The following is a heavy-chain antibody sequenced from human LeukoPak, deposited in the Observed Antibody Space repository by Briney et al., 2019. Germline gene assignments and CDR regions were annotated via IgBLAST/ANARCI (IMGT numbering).Heavy chain of an antibody. CDR2: ITSGSDVV. Sequence: GGTLRLSCTTSGVTFRNYEMNWVRQAPGKGLEWISYITSGSDVVSYADSVKGGFTILRENAKNSLFLQMYNLRAEDTAIYYCASETEGSSYDAFDRWGQGTMVSVSS. V-gene: IGHV3-48*03. CDR1: GVTFRNYE. CDR3: ASETEGSSYDAFDR. D-gene: IGHD6-6*01. J-gene: IGHJ3*02.